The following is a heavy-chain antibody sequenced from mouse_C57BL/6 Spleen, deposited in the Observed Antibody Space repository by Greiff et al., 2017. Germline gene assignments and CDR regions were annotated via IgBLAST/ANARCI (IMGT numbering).Heavy chain of an antibody. CDR2: IWGVGST. Sequence: VKLVESGPGLVAPSQSLSITCTVSGFSLTSYGVDWVRQSPGKGLEWLGVIWGVGSTNYNSALKSRLSISKDNSKSQVFLKMNSLQPDDTAMYYCAREGDYYAMDYSGQGTSVTVAS. V-gene: IGHV2-6*01. CDR3: AREGDYYAMDY. J-gene: IGHJ4*01. CDR1: GFSLTSYG.